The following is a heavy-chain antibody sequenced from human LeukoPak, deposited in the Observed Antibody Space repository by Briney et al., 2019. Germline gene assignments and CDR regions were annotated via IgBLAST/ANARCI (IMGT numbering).Heavy chain of an antibody. CDR2: ISWNSGSI. V-gene: IGHV3-9*01. CDR3: AKDKVSGTSGRGMDV. J-gene: IGHJ6*02. Sequence: GRSLRLSCAASGFTFDDYAMHWVRQAPGKGLEWVSGISWNSGSIGYADSVKGRFTISRDNAKNSLYLQMNSLRAEDTALYYCAKDKVSGTSGRGMDVWGQGTTVTVSS. CDR1: GFTFDDYA. D-gene: IGHD1-1*01.